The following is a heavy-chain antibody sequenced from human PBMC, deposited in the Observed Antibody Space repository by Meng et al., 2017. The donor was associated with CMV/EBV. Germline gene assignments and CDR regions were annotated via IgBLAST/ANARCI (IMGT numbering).Heavy chain of an antibody. CDR2: IYYSGST. CDR3: ARDRWDSSHDGYYYYYGMDV. CDR1: GGSVSSGSYY. Sequence: SETLSLTCTVSGGSVSSGSYYWSWIRQPPGKGLEWIGYIYYSGSTNYNPSLKSRVTISVDTSKNQFSLKLSSVTAADTAVYYCARDRWDSSHDGYYYYYGMDVWGQGTTVTVSS. J-gene: IGHJ6*02. D-gene: IGHD6-13*01. V-gene: IGHV4-61*01.